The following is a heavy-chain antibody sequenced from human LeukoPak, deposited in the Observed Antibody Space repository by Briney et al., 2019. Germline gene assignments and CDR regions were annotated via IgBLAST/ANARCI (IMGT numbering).Heavy chain of an antibody. CDR2: ISYDGSNK. D-gene: IGHD1-7*01. CDR1: GFTFSSYA. J-gene: IGHJ6*02. V-gene: IGHV3-30-3*01. Sequence: GGSLRLSCAASGFTFSSYAMPWVRQAPGKGLEWVADISYDGSNKYYADSVKGRFTISRDNSKNTLYLQMNSLRAEDTAVYYCARVTGTTSPHSYYYYGMDVWGQGTTVTVSS. CDR3: ARVTGTTSPHSYYYYGMDV.